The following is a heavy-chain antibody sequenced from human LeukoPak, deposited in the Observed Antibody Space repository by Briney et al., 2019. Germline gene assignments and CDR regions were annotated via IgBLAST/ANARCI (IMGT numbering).Heavy chain of an antibody. CDR3: TTDRGRTELPLFAS. Sequence: PGGSLRLPCAASGFTFSSAWMGWVRQAPGKGLEWVGRIKSKTDGGTTDYAAPVKVRFTISRDDSKTTLYLQMSSLKIEDTAVYYCTTDRGRTELPLFASWGQGTLVTVSS. D-gene: IGHD1-26*01. CDR2: IKSKTDGGTT. CDR1: GFTFSSAW. J-gene: IGHJ5*01. V-gene: IGHV3-15*01.